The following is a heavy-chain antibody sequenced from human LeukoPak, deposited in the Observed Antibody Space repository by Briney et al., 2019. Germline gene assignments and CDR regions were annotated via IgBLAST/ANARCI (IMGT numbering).Heavy chain of an antibody. CDR3: ARAHQLLAKTFDY. CDR1: GYTFTAYY. J-gene: IGHJ4*02. Sequence: ASVKVSCKASGYTFTAYYIHWVRQAPGRGLEWVGWINPNSGGTKYAQKFQDWVTMTRDTSTSTVYMELSSLRSEDTAVYYCARAHQLLAKTFDYWGQGTLVTVSS. V-gene: IGHV1-2*04. D-gene: IGHD2-2*01. CDR2: INPNSGGT.